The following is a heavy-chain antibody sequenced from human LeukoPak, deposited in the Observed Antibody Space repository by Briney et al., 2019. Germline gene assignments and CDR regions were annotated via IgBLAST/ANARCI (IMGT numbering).Heavy chain of an antibody. CDR1: GYSFTTYA. Sequence: GASVKVSCKASGYSFTTYAMNWLRQAPGQGLEWMGWINPNTGNPTYAPGFTGRFVFSLDTSVSTAYLQISSLKVEDTAVYYCARGSRTYYYYMDVWGKGTTVTVSS. J-gene: IGHJ6*03. V-gene: IGHV7-4-1*02. CDR2: INPNTGNP. CDR3: ARGSRTYYYYMDV. D-gene: IGHD2-2*01.